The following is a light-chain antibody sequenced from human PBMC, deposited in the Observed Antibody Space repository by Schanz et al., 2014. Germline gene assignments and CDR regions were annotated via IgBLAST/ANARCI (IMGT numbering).Light chain of an antibody. CDR3: QEYQTSLAT. CDR2: AAS. V-gene: IGKV1-39*01. CDR1: QSISSY. Sequence: IQLTQSPSSLSASVGDRVTITCRASQSISSYLNWYQQKPGKAPKLLIYAASSLQSGVPSRFSGSGSGTDFTLTISSLQPDDFATYYCQEYQTSLATFGQGTKVEIK. J-gene: IGKJ1*01.